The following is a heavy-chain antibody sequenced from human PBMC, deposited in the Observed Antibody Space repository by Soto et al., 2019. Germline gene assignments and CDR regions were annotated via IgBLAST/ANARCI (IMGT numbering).Heavy chain of an antibody. CDR2: ISWKSSSI. V-gene: IGHV3-9*01. CDR3: AKSTGGTANGLDV. CDR1: GFSFDDYA. J-gene: IGHJ6*02. Sequence: VQLVESGGGLVQPGRSLRHSCVASGFSFDDYAMHWVRQAPGKGLEWVSGISWKSSSIGYADSVKGRFTISRDNAKKSLHLQMNSLRVDDTALYYCAKSTGGTANGLDVWGQGTTVTVSS. D-gene: IGHD2-8*02.